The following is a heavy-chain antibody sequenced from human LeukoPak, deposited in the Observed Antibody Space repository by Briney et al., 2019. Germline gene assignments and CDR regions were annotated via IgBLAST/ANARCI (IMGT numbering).Heavy chain of an antibody. V-gene: IGHV3-23*01. CDR1: EFTFNNYA. Sequence: GGSLRLSCAASEFTFNNYAMTWVRQAPGKGLEWVSAISGSGGSTYYADSVKGRFTISRDNIKNTLYLQMNSLRAEDTAVYYCARADYGDYVWWFDPWGQGTLVTVSS. D-gene: IGHD4-17*01. J-gene: IGHJ5*02. CDR3: ARADYGDYVWWFDP. CDR2: ISGSGGST.